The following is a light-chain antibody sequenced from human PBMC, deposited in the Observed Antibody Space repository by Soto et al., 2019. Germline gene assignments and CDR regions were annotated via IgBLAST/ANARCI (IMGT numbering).Light chain of an antibody. CDR3: QQLNSYPLT. CDR1: QGISSY. Sequence: DIQMTQTPSSLSASVGDRVTITCRASQGISSYLAWYQQKPGKAPKLLIYAASTLQSGVPSRFSGSGSGREFTLTISSLQPEDFATYYCQQLNSYPLTFGGGTKVDI. CDR2: AAS. V-gene: IGKV1-9*01. J-gene: IGKJ4*01.